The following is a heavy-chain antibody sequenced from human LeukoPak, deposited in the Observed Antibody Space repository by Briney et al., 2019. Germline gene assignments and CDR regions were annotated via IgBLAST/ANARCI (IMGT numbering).Heavy chain of an antibody. CDR1: GFTFTNAW. J-gene: IGHJ1*01. V-gene: IGHV3-15*01. CDR3: TTDDTGYYVLIY. Sequence: GGSLRLSCAASGFTFTNAWMSWVRQAPGKGLEWVGRIKSEADGETTDYAAPVKDRFTISRDDSKNTLYLQMNSLKIEDTAVYYCTTDDTGYYVLIYWGQGTLVTVSS. CDR2: IKSEADGETT. D-gene: IGHD3-9*01.